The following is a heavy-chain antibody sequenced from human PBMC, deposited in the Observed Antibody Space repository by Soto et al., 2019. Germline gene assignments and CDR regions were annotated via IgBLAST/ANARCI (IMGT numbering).Heavy chain of an antibody. J-gene: IGHJ2*01. CDR2: ISSSGSRI. Sequence: QVQLVESGGGLVKPGGSLRLSCAASGFTFSDYYMSWIRQAPGKGLEWVSSISSSGSRIYYADSVKGRFTFSRDNARTSLYLQMTSLRADDTALYYCAREGSFYGTNSDWYFDLWGRGALVTDSS. CDR3: AREGSFYGTNSDWYFDL. D-gene: IGHD2-8*01. CDR1: GFTFSDYY. V-gene: IGHV3-11*01.